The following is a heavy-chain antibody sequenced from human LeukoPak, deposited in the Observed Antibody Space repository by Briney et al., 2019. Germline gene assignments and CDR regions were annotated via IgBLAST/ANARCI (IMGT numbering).Heavy chain of an antibody. J-gene: IGHJ3*02. CDR1: GGSISS. CDR2: IYYSGST. V-gene: IGHV4-61*08. Sequence: PSETLSLTCTVSGGSISSFYWSWFYWSWIRQPPGKGLEWIGYIYYSGSTNYNPSLKSRVTISVDTSKNQFSLKLSSVTAADTAVYYCARGVTRSSDAFDIWGQGTMVTVSS. D-gene: IGHD2-2*01. CDR3: ARGVTRSSDAFDI.